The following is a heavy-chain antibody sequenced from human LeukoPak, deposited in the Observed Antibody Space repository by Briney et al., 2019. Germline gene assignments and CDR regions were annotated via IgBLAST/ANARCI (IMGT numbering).Heavy chain of an antibody. J-gene: IGHJ4*02. D-gene: IGHD1-26*01. CDR2: IYYSGST. V-gene: IGHV4-61*08. Sequence: PSETLSLTCTVSGGSVSRGGYYWNWIRQHPGKGLEWIGYIYYSGSTNYNPSLESRVTISVDTSKNQFSLKLDSVTAADTAVYYCARGRSGSHHSPFDYWGQGTLVTVSS. CDR1: GGSVSRGGYY. CDR3: ARGRSGSHHSPFDY.